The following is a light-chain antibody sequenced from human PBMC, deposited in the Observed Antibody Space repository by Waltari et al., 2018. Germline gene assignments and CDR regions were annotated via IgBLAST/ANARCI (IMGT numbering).Light chain of an antibody. J-gene: IGLJ3*02. CDR2: GNN. Sequence: QSVLTQPPSVSGAPGQRITISCTGSSSNIGASYDVPWYQQFPGTAPRLLIHGNNNRPSGVPDRFSGSKSGTSASLAITGLQAEDETYYYCQSYDNSLSGWVFGGGTKVTVL. CDR3: QSYDNSLSGWV. CDR1: SSNIGASYD. V-gene: IGLV1-40*01.